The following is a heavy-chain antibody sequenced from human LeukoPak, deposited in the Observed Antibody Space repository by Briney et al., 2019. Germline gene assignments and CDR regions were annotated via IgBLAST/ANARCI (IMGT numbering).Heavy chain of an antibody. CDR3: ARDLVDGREDWGYTERFDY. V-gene: IGHV1-69*13. D-gene: IGHD2-8*02. CDR1: VGTFSRYA. CDR2: IILIFGTA. J-gene: IGHJ4*02. Sequence: SVKVSCKASVGTFSRYAISWVRQASGQGLECMGGIILIFGTAHYAQKFQGRVTITADASTSTAYMELSSLRSEDTAVYYCARDLVDGREDWGYTERFDYWGQGALVTVSS.